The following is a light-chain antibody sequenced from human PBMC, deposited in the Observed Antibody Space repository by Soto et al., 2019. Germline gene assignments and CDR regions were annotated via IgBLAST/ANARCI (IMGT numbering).Light chain of an antibody. J-gene: IGKJ1*01. V-gene: IGKV3-15*01. CDR2: AAS. CDR1: QNIGNT. Sequence: EIVMTQSPATLSVSPGERATRSCRASQNIGNTLAWLQHKPGQAPSLLIYAASSTATGVPARFSGSGSGTDFILIISSLQSEDFAVYYCQHFHNWPRTFGQGTKVEVK. CDR3: QHFHNWPRT.